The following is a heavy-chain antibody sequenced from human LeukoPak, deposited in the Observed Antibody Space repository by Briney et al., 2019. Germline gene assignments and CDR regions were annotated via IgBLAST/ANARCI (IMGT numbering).Heavy chain of an antibody. CDR2: IYYSGRT. Sequence: SETLSLTCTVSGGSPSSSSYYWGWIRQPPGKGLEWIGRIYYSGRTYYNPSLKSRFTISVDTSTNQFSLNLSSVTAADTAVYYCASTTQEDIVVVVAADWGQGTLVTVSS. CDR3: ASTTQEDIVVVVAAD. CDR1: GGSPSSSSYY. D-gene: IGHD2-15*01. J-gene: IGHJ4*02. V-gene: IGHV4-39*01.